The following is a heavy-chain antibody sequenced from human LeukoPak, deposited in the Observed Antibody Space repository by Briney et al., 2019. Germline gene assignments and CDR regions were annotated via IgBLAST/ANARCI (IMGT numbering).Heavy chain of an antibody. Sequence: PGGSLRLSCAASGFTFSYYAMSWVRQAPGKGLEWVSVISGGADSTYYADSAKGRFTISRDNSKNTLYLQRNSLRDEDTAVYYCAKILWRYGDLSPHDYWGQGTLVTV. CDR3: AKILWRYGDLSPHDY. CDR2: ISGGADST. V-gene: IGHV3-23*01. D-gene: IGHD4-17*01. CDR1: GFTFSYYA. J-gene: IGHJ4*02.